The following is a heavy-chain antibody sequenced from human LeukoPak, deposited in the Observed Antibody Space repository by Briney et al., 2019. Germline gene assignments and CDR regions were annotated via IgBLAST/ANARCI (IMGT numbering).Heavy chain of an antibody. CDR3: ARLRFGERSSDY. Sequence: VASVKVSCKASGYTFTGYYMHWVRQAPGQGLERMGWINPNSGGTNYAQKFQGRVTMTRDTSISTAYMELSRLRSDDTAVYYCARLRFGERSSDYWGQGTLVTVSS. CDR1: GYTFTGYY. CDR2: INPNSGGT. J-gene: IGHJ4*02. V-gene: IGHV1-2*02. D-gene: IGHD3-10*01.